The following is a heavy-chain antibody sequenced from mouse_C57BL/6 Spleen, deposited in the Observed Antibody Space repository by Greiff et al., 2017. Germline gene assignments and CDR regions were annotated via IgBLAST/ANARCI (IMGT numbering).Heavy chain of an antibody. CDR1: GYSFTDYN. D-gene: IGHD1-1*01. CDR3: ARGGITTVVAHFDC. J-gene: IGHJ2*01. Sequence: VHVKQSGPELVKPGASVKISCKASGYSFTDYNMNWVKQSNGKSLEWIGVINPNYGTTSYNQKFKGKATLTVDQSSSTAYMQLNSLTSEDSAVYYCARGGITTVVAHFDCWGQGTTLTVSS. V-gene: IGHV1-39*01. CDR2: INPNYGTT.